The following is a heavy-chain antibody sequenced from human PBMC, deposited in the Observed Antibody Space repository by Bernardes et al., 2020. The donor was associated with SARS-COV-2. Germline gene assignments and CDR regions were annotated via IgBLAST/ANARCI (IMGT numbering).Heavy chain of an antibody. CDR3: TAGPNWFYY. CDR2: VAVDNVET. J-gene: IGHJ4*02. Sequence: SVKVSCKASGVTFSTSAVHLVRQARGQRLEWLGWVAVDNVETHYALEFEDRVIINCDISTRTAYMELRSLNSGDTAFYYCTAGPNWFYYWGKGALVTVS. D-gene: IGHD2-8*01. CDR1: GVTFSTSA. V-gene: IGHV1-58*01.